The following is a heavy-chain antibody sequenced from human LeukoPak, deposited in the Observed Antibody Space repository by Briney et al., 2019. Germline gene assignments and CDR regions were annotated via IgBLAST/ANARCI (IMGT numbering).Heavy chain of an antibody. CDR3: ARGPPLGYSSGWYFWYFDY. Sequence: GGSLRLSCAASGFTFSSYAMHWVRQAPGKGLEWVAVISYDGSNKYYADSVKGRFTISRDNSKNTLYLQMNSLRAGDTAVYYCARGPPLGYSSGWYFWYFDYWGQGTLVTVSS. CDR2: ISYDGSNK. V-gene: IGHV3-30*01. D-gene: IGHD6-19*01. CDR1: GFTFSSYA. J-gene: IGHJ4*02.